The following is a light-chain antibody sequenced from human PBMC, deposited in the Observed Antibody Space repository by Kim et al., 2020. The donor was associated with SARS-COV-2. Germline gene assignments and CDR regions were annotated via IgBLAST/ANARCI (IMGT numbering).Light chain of an antibody. CDR2: GAS. V-gene: IGKV3-20*01. CDR1: QSVSSSY. Sequence: LSPGERATLSCRASQSVSSSYLAWYQQKPGQAPRLLIYGASSRATGIPDRFSGSGSGTDFTLTISRLEPEDFAVYYCQQYGSSRTFGQGTKVEIK. J-gene: IGKJ1*01. CDR3: QQYGSSRT.